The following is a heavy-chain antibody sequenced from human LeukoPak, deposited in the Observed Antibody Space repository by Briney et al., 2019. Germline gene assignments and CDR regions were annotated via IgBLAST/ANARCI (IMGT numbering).Heavy chain of an antibody. J-gene: IGHJ4*02. V-gene: IGHV3-7*01. CDR3: ARDRSSGWYSTRIDY. CDR2: IKQDGSEK. Sequence: GGSLGLSCAASGFTFSSYWMSWVRQAPGKGLEWVANIKQDGSEKYYVDSVKGRFTVSRDNAKNSLYLQMNSLRAEDTAVYYCARDRSSGWYSTRIDYWGQGTLVTVSS. CDR1: GFTFSSYW. D-gene: IGHD6-19*01.